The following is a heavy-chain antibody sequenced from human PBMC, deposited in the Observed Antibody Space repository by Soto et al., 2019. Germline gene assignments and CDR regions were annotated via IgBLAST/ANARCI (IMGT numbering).Heavy chain of an antibody. CDR1: GYTFTSYY. D-gene: IGHD2-15*01. CDR2: INPSGGST. CDR3: ARETRWGYCSGGSCYVDY. V-gene: IGHV1-46*01. J-gene: IGHJ4*02. Sequence: ASVKVSCKAYGYTFTSYYMHWVRQAPGQGLEWMGIINPSGGSTSYAQKFQGRVTMTRDTSTSTVYMELSSLRSEDTAVYYCARETRWGYCSGGSCYVDYWGLG.